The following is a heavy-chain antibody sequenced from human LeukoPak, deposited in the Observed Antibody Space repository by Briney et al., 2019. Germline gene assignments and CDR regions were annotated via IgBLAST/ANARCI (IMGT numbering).Heavy chain of an antibody. Sequence: PGGSLRLSCAASGFTFSSYGMHWVRQAPGKGLEWVAVISYDGSNKYYADSVKGRFTISRDNSKNTLYLQMNSLRAEDTAVYYCAKDIWALAVAGMGYWGQGTLVTVSS. D-gene: IGHD6-19*01. CDR3: AKDIWALAVAGMGY. V-gene: IGHV3-30*18. CDR2: ISYDGSNK. CDR1: GFTFSSYG. J-gene: IGHJ4*02.